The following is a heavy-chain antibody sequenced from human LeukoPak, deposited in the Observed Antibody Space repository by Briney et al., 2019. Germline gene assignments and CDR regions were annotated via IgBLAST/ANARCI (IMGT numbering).Heavy chain of an antibody. V-gene: IGHV1-69*01. Sequence: ASVKVSCKASGGTFSRYAISWVRQAPGQGLEWMGGIIPIFGTANYAQKFQGRVTITADESTSTAYMELSSLRSEDTAVYYCARALGAPDQLLGTHYYGMDVWGKGTTVTVSS. CDR2: IIPIFGTA. J-gene: IGHJ6*04. CDR1: GGTFSRYA. D-gene: IGHD2-2*01. CDR3: ARALGAPDQLLGTHYYGMDV.